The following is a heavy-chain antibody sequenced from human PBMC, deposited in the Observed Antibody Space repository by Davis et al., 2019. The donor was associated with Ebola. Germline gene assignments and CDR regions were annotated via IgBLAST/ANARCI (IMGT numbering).Heavy chain of an antibody. Sequence: PGGSLRLSCAVSGFSVSSNYMSWVRQAPGKWLEWVSTISRAGESTYYGDSVRGRFTISRDNSMNTVYVQMYSLRADDTAVYYCAKGGFYLYMDVWGKGTTVTVSS. CDR3: AKGGFYLYMDV. CDR1: GFSVSSNY. CDR2: ISRAGEST. D-gene: IGHD3-16*02. V-gene: IGHV3-23*01. J-gene: IGHJ6*03.